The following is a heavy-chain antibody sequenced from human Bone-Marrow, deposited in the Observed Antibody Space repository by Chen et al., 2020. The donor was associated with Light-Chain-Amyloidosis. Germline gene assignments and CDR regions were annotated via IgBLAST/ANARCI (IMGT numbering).Heavy chain of an antibody. J-gene: IGHJ3*02. Sequence: LVESGGGLVQPGRSLRLSCAASGFTFDDYAMHWVRQAPGKGLEWVSGISWYSGSIGYADSVKGRFTISRDNAKNSLYLQMNSLRAEDTALYYCAKSSYSSSFFLDAFDIWGQGTMVTVSS. V-gene: IGHV3-9*01. CDR1: GFTFDDYA. CDR3: AKSSYSSSFFLDAFDI. D-gene: IGHD6-13*01. CDR2: ISWYSGSI.